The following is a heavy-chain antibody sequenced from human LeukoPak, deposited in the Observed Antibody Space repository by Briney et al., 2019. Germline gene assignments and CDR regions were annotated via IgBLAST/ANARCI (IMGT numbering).Heavy chain of an antibody. J-gene: IGHJ4*02. CDR3: ARELHSGSYYFDY. CDR1: GGSISSYC. D-gene: IGHD1-26*01. V-gene: IGHV4-59*12. CDR2: LYHSGST. Sequence: SETLSLTCTVSGGSISSYCWSWIRQPPGKGLEWIGSLYHSGSTYYNPSLKSRVTTSVDTSKNRFSLKLTSVTAADTAVYYCARELHSGSYYFDYWGQGTLVTVSS.